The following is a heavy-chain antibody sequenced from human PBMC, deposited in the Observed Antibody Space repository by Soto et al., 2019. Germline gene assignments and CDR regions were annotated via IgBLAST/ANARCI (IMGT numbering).Heavy chain of an antibody. J-gene: IGHJ6*02. CDR1: GGTFSSYA. V-gene: IGHV1-69*01. CDR2: IIPIFGTA. D-gene: IGHD5-18*01. CDR3: ASVDTAMVNVDYYYGMDV. Sequence: QVQLVQSGAEVQKPGSSVKVSCKASGGTFSSYAISWVRQAPGQGLEWMGGIIPIFGTANYAQKFQGRVTITADESTSTAYMELSSLRSEDTAVYYCASVDTAMVNVDYYYGMDVWGQGTTVTVSS.